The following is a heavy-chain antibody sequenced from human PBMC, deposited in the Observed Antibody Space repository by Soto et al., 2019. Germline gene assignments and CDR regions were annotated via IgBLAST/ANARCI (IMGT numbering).Heavy chain of an antibody. J-gene: IGHJ2*01. Sequence: GESLKISCKGSGYSFTSYWIGWVRQMPGKGLEWMGIIYPGDSDTRYSPSFQGQVTISADKSISTAYLQWSSLKASDTAIYYCARHFTGRLVHRYFDLWGRGTLVTVSS. CDR2: IYPGDSDT. CDR1: GYSFTSYW. CDR3: ARHFTGRLVHRYFDL. D-gene: IGHD3-10*01. V-gene: IGHV5-51*01.